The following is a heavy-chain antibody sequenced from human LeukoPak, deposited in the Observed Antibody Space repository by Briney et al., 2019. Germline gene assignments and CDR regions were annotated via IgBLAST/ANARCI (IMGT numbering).Heavy chain of an antibody. CDR3: ARVIAAAGRPNWYFDL. J-gene: IGHJ2*01. Sequence: GGSLRLSCAASGFTFSSYGMHWVRQAPGKGLEWVAVVWYDGSNKYYADSVKGRFTISRDNSKNTLYLQMNSLRAEDTAVYYCARVIAAAGRPNWYFDLWGRGTLVTVSS. D-gene: IGHD6-13*01. V-gene: IGHV3-33*01. CDR1: GFTFSSYG. CDR2: VWYDGSNK.